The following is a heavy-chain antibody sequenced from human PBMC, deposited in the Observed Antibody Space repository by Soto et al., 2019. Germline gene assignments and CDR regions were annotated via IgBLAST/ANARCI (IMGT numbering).Heavy chain of an antibody. J-gene: IGHJ4*02. D-gene: IGHD1-20*01. Sequence: GGSLRLSCAASGFTFSSYGMHWVRQAPGKGLEWVAVIWYDGSNKYYADSVKGRFTISRDNSKNTLYLQMNSLRAEDTAVYYCARDYGITKAIDYWGQGTLVTVSS. CDR3: ARDYGITKAIDY. CDR2: IWYDGSNK. CDR1: GFTFSSYG. V-gene: IGHV3-33*01.